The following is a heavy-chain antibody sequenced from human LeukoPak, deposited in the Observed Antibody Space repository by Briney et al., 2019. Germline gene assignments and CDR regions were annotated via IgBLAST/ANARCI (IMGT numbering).Heavy chain of an antibody. D-gene: IGHD5-18*01. CDR2: IYTSGST. Sequence: PSQTLSLTCTVSGGSISSGSYYWSWIRQPAGKGLEWIGRIYTSGSTNYNPSLKSRVTISVDTSKNQFSLKLSSVTAADTAVYYCARDGTGYSYEYNWFDPWGQGTLVTVSS. CDR3: ARDGTGYSYEYNWFDP. CDR1: GGSISSGSYY. V-gene: IGHV4-61*02. J-gene: IGHJ5*02.